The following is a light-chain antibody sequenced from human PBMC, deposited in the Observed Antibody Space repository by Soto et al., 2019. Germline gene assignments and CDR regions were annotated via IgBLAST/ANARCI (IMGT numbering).Light chain of an antibody. V-gene: IGKV3-15*01. CDR3: QQYNNWPPVT. J-gene: IGKJ5*01. CDR2: GAS. Sequence: ETVMTQSPATLSVSPGERVTLSCRASQGVSSNLAWYQQKSGQAPRLLIHGASTRATGIPSRFIGSGSGTEFTLPISGLQSEDFGIYYCQQYNNWPPVTFGQGTRLEIK. CDR1: QGVSSN.